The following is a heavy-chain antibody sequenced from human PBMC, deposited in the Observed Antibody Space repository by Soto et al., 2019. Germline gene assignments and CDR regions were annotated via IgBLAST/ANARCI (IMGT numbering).Heavy chain of an antibody. Sequence: EVQLVETGGGLIQPGASLRLSCAASGFTASSNYMSCVRQAPGKGLEWVSVIYSGGSTYYADSVKGRFTISRDNSKNTLYLQMNSLRADDTAVSYCARDYGDPYYYYYGMDVWGQGTTVAVSS. D-gene: IGHD4-17*01. CDR3: ARDYGDPYYYYYGMDV. CDR2: IYSGGST. J-gene: IGHJ6*02. CDR1: GFTASSNY. V-gene: IGHV3-53*02.